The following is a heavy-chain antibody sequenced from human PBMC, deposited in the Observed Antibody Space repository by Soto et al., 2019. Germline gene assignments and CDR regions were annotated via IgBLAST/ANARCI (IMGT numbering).Heavy chain of an antibody. CDR3: AREGNWNYHGVSWFDP. CDR2: ISYDGSNK. Sequence: QVQLVESGGGVVQPARSLRLSCAASGFTFSSYAMHWVRQAPGKGLEWVAVISYDGSNKYYADSVKGRFTISRDNSKNTLYLQMNSLRAEDTAVYYCAREGNWNYHGVSWFDPWGQGTLVTVSS. J-gene: IGHJ5*02. V-gene: IGHV3-30-3*01. D-gene: IGHD1-7*01. CDR1: GFTFSSYA.